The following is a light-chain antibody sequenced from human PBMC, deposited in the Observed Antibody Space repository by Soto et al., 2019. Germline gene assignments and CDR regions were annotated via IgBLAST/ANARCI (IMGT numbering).Light chain of an antibody. CDR1: SSDVGGYNY. Sequence: QSALTQPASVSGSPGQSITISCTGTSSDVGGYNYVSWYQQHPGKAPKLMIYDVSNRLSGVSNRFSGSKSGNTASLTISGLQAEDEADYYCSSYTRSSTWVFGGGTKLTVL. J-gene: IGLJ3*02. CDR2: DVS. CDR3: SSYTRSSTWV. V-gene: IGLV2-14*03.